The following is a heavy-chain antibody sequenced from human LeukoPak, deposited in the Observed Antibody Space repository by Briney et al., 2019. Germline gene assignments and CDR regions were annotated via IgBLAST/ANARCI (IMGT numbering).Heavy chain of an antibody. CDR3: ARGVEPLAANTLAY. V-gene: IGHV3-53*01. Sequence: GGSLRLSCAASGFTVITNDMTWVRQAPGKGREWGSVLYRDGNTKYADSVQGRFTISRDNSKNTLYLEMNSLSPDDTAVYYCARGVEPLAANTLAYWGQGTLVTVSS. J-gene: IGHJ4*02. D-gene: IGHD1-14*01. CDR1: GFTVITND. CDR2: LYRDGNT.